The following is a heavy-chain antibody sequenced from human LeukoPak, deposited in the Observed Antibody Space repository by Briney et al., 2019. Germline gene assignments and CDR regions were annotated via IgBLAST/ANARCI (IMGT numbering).Heavy chain of an antibody. Sequence: ASVKVSCKASGYTFTGYYMHWVRQAPGQGLEWMGWINPNSGGTNYAQKFQGRVTMTRDTAISTAYMELSRLRSDVSAVYCCATQSVYYDFHYWGQGTLVTVSS. J-gene: IGHJ4*02. D-gene: IGHD3-3*01. CDR2: INPNSGGT. CDR1: GYTFTGYY. V-gene: IGHV1-2*02. CDR3: ATQSVYYDFHY.